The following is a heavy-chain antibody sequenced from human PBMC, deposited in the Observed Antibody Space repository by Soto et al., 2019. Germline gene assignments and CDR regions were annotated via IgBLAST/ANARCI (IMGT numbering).Heavy chain of an antibody. V-gene: IGHV3-21*01. D-gene: IGHD3-10*01. CDR1: GFTFSSHA. CDR2: IDSSSSFI. Sequence: EVQLVESGGGQVKPGGSLRLSCAASGFTFSSHAMNWVRQAPGKGLEWVSSIDSSSSFIYYADSVKGRFTISRDNAKNSLYLQMSSLRAEDTAVYYCARDPLWFGEIGYFDYWGQGALVTVSS. CDR3: ARDPLWFGEIGYFDY. J-gene: IGHJ4*02.